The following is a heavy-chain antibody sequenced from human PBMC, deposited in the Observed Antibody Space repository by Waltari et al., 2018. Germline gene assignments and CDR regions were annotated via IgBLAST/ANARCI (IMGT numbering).Heavy chain of an antibody. CDR2: ISSSGSTI. CDR3: ARNGGIVVVRAHGWRNAFDI. J-gene: IGHJ3*02. V-gene: IGHV3-48*03. Sequence: EVQLVESGGGLVQPGGSLRLSCAASGFTFSSYEMNWVRQAPGKGLEGVSYISSSGSTIYYADSVKGRFTISRDNAKNSLYLQMNSLRAEDTAVYYCARNGGIVVVRAHGWRNAFDIWGQGTMVTVSS. D-gene: IGHD3-22*01. CDR1: GFTFSSYE.